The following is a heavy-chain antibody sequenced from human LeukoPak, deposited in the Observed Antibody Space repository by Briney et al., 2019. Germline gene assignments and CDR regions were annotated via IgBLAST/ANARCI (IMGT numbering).Heavy chain of an antibody. D-gene: IGHD3-22*01. CDR3: ARGWNYDSSGYYYLAY. V-gene: IGHV1-46*01. Sequence: ASVKVSCKASGYIFTSQYMYWVRQAPGQGLEWMGIIDPSTGRTSYAEKFQDRVTMTRDTSTSTSYMELSSLRSEDSAVYYCARGWNYDSSGYYYLAYWGQGTLVIVSS. CDR1: GYIFTSQY. CDR2: IDPSTGRT. J-gene: IGHJ4*02.